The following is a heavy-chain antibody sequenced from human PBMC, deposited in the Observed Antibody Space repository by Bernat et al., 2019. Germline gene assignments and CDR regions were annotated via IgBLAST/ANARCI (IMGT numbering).Heavy chain of an antibody. D-gene: IGHD6-6*01. CDR1: GGSISSSSYY. V-gene: IGHV4-39*01. J-gene: IGHJ4*02. CDR3: ARHQHAARRFDY. Sequence: QVQLQESGPGLVKPSGTLSLTCAVSGGSISSSSYYWGWIRQPPGKGLEWIGSIYYSGSTYYNPSLKSRVTISVDTSKNQFSLKLSSVTAADTAVYYCARHQHAARRFDYWGQGTLVTVSS. CDR2: IYYSGST.